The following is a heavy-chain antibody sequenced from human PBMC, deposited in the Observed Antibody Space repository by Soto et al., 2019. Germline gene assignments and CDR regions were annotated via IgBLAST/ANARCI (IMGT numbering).Heavy chain of an antibody. CDR1: GYTFTSYA. CDR3: ARGKGVVVPATQYDYYYMDV. Sequence: QVQLVQSGAEVKKPGASVKVSCKASGYTFTSYAMHWVRQAPGQRLEWMGWINAGNGNTKYSQKFQGRVTITRDTSASTAYMELSSLRSEDTAVYYCARGKGVVVPATQYDYYYMDVWGKGTTVTVSS. V-gene: IGHV1-3*01. D-gene: IGHD2-2*01. CDR2: INAGNGNT. J-gene: IGHJ6*03.